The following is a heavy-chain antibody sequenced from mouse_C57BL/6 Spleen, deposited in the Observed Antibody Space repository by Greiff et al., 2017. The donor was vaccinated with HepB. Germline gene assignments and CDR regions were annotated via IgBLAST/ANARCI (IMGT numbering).Heavy chain of an antibody. CDR3: ARGDYDGSSRYFDV. CDR2: IDPSDSET. D-gene: IGHD1-1*01. CDR1: GYTFTSYW. J-gene: IGHJ1*03. Sequence: VQLQQPGAELVRPGSSVKLSCKASGYTFTSYWMHWVKQRPIQGLEWIGNIDPSDSETHYNQKFKDKATLTVDKSSSTAYMQRSRRTSEDSAVYYCARGDYDGSSRYFDVWGTGTTVTVSS. V-gene: IGHV1-52*01.